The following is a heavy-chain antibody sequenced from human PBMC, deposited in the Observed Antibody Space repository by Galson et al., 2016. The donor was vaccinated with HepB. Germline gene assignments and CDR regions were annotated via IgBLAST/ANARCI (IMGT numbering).Heavy chain of an antibody. J-gene: IGHJ4*02. CDR3: ARAIATSY. CDR2: IKQDGSEK. CDR1: GFTFSSFW. D-gene: IGHD5-24*01. V-gene: IGHV3-7*05. Sequence: SLRLSCAASGFTFSSFWMSWVRQAPGKGLEWVANIKQDGSEKSYVDSVKGRFTISRDNAKNSLFLQMNSLRADDTAVYYCARAIATSYWGQGALFTVSS.